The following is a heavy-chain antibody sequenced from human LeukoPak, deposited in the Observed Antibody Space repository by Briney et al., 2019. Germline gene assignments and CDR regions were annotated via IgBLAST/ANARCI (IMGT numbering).Heavy chain of an antibody. Sequence: PGGSLRLSCVVSGFTFGSYDMSWVRQAPGKGLGLEWVSAITTNGGSTYYADSVKGRFTISRDNSKDTVYLQMNGLRAEDTAVYFCAKEKLGYFDYWGQGVLVNVSS. CDR1: GFTFGSYD. V-gene: IGHV3-23*01. CDR2: ITTNGGST. J-gene: IGHJ4*02. CDR3: AKEKLGYFDY.